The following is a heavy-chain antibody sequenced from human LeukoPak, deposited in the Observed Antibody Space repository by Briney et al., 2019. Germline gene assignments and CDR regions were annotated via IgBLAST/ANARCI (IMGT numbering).Heavy chain of an antibody. Sequence: SETLSLTCTVSGYSISSGYSWSWIRQPPGKGLEWIGYIYYSGSTYYNPSLKSRVTISVDTSKNQFSLKLSSVTAADTAVYYCARASSGYYYLSYYYYYYMDVWGKGTTVTVSS. V-gene: IGHV4-30-4*07. D-gene: IGHD3-22*01. CDR2: IYYSGST. CDR3: ARASSGYYYLSYYYYYYMDV. J-gene: IGHJ6*03. CDR1: GYSISSGYS.